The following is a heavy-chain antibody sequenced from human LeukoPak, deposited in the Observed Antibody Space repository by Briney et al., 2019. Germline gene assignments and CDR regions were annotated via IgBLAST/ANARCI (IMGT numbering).Heavy chain of an antibody. CDR3: ARAGFDSSSFDYYYYYGMDV. D-gene: IGHD6-13*01. J-gene: IGHJ6*02. Sequence: GGSLRLSCAASGFTFSSYWMSWVRQAPGKGLEWVANIKQDGSEKYYVDSVKGRFTISRDNAKNSLYLQMNSLRAEDTAVYYCARAGFDSSSFDYYYYYGMDVWGQGTTVTVSS. CDR2: IKQDGSEK. CDR1: GFTFSSYW. V-gene: IGHV3-7*01.